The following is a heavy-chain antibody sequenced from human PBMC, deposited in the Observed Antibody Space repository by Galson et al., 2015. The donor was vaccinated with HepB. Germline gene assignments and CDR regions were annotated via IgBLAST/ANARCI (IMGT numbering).Heavy chain of an antibody. J-gene: IGHJ4*02. D-gene: IGHD3-22*01. Sequence: VKVSCKASGYTFTSYAMHWVRQAPGQRLEWMGWINAGNGNTKYSQKFQGRVTITRDTSASTAYMELSSLRSEDTAVYYCARDVKGYYYDSSGPFDYWGQGTLVTVSS. V-gene: IGHV1-3*01. CDR2: INAGNGNT. CDR1: GYTFTSYA. CDR3: ARDVKGYYYDSSGPFDY.